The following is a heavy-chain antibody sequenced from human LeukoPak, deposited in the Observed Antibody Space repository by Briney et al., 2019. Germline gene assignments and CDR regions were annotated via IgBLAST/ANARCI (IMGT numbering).Heavy chain of an antibody. CDR2: ISSSSSTI. Sequence: GGSLRLSCAASGFTFSSYRMNWVRQAPGKGLEWVSYISSSSSTIYYADSVKGRFTISRDNAKNSLYPQMNSLRAEDTAVYYCAKDDYYYGSGTKYYFDSWGQGTLVTVSS. D-gene: IGHD3-10*01. CDR3: AKDDYYYGSGTKYYFDS. V-gene: IGHV3-48*01. J-gene: IGHJ4*02. CDR1: GFTFSSYR.